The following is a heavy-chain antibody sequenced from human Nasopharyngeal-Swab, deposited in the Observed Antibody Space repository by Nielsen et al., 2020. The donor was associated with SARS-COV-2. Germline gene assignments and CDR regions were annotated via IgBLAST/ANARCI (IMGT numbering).Heavy chain of an antibody. D-gene: IGHD1-26*01. V-gene: IGHV1-24*01. CDR1: GYILTELS. Sequence: ASVQVSCKVSGYILTELSMHWVRQAPGKGLEWVGGFDPEDGETIYAQKFQGRVTMTEDTSTDTAYMELSSLTSEDTAVYYCTTVAGSYGRFDYWGQGTLVTVSS. J-gene: IGHJ4*02. CDR3: TTVAGSYGRFDY. CDR2: FDPEDGET.